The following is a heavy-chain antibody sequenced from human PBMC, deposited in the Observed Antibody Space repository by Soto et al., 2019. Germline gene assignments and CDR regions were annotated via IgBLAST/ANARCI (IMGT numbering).Heavy chain of an antibody. Sequence: SVKVSCKASGYTFTSYGISWVRQAPGQGLEWMGGIIPINGTANYAQKFQGRVTITADESTSTAYMELSSLRSEDTAVYYCATYYYDSSGYYQDYWGQGTLVTVSS. CDR1: GYTFTSYG. CDR2: IIPINGTA. CDR3: ATYYYDSSGYYQDY. J-gene: IGHJ4*02. D-gene: IGHD3-22*01. V-gene: IGHV1-69*13.